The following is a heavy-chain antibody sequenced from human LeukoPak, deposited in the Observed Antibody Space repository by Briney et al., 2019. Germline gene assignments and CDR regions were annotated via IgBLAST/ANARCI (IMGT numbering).Heavy chain of an antibody. CDR2: ISSGSSTK. CDR1: GFTLSSYS. V-gene: IGHV3-48*02. Sequence: PGGSLRLSCAASGFTLSSYSMNWVRQAPGKRLEWVSYISSGSSTKYYADSVKGRFTISRDNAKNSLFLQMNSLRDEDTAVYYCARYNWNYARTYYFDYWGQGTLVTVSS. J-gene: IGHJ4*02. CDR3: ARYNWNYARTYYFDY. D-gene: IGHD1-7*01.